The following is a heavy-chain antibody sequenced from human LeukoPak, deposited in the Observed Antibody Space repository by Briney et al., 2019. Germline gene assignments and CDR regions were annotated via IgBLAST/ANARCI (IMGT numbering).Heavy chain of an antibody. CDR3: AKLQWYNHGTYLDY. V-gene: IGHV4-59*01. CDR1: GGSISSYY. D-gene: IGHD2-15*01. CDR2: IYYSGNT. J-gene: IGHJ4*02. Sequence: SETLSLTCTVSGGSISSYYWSWLRQPPGKGLEWIGCIYYSGNTNYNPSLKSLVTISVDTSKNQFSLNLSSVTAADTAVYYCAKLQWYNHGTYLDYWGQGTLVTVSS.